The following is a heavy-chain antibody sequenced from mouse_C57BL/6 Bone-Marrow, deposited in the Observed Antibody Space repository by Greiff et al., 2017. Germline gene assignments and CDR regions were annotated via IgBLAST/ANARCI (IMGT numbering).Heavy chain of an antibody. Sequence: EVQLQQSGPGLVKPSQSLSLTCSVTGYSITSGYYWNWIRQFPGNKLEWMGYISYDGSNNYNPSLKNRISITRDTSKNQFFLKLNSVTTEDTATYYCAREGYYGNYSSFDYWGQGTTLTVSS. CDR1: GYSITSGYY. V-gene: IGHV3-6*01. CDR2: ISYDGSN. CDR3: AREGYYGNYSSFDY. J-gene: IGHJ2*01. D-gene: IGHD2-1*01.